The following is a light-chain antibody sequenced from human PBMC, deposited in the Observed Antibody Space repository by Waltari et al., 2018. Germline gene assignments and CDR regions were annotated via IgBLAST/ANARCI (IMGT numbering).Light chain of an antibody. J-gene: IGKJ1*01. CDR2: WAS. CDR3: HQSSSLPWT. CDR1: QSVLYSPNNKNY. Sequence: DIVMTQSPESLTVSLGARATINCKSSQSVLYSPNNKNYLVWYQQKPGQPPKVLIYWASTRESGVPDRFSGSGSGTDFTLTINSLEAEDAATYYCHQSSSLPWTFGQGTKVEIK. V-gene: IGKV4-1*01.